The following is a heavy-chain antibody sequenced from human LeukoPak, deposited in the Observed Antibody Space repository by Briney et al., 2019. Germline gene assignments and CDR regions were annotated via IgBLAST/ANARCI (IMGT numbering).Heavy chain of an antibody. CDR3: ARPLASYGYAFDI. V-gene: IGHV4-59*01. J-gene: IGHJ3*02. Sequence: PSETLSLTCTVSGGSISSFYWSWIRQPPGKGLEWIGYLYYSGSTNYNPPLKSRVTISVDTSKNQFSLKLSSVTAADTAVYYCARPLASYGYAFDIWGQGTMVTVPS. CDR2: LYYSGST. CDR1: GGSISSFY. D-gene: IGHD3-16*01.